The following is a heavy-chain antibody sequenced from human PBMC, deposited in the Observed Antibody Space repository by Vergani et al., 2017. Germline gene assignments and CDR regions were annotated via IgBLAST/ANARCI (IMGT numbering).Heavy chain of an antibody. D-gene: IGHD5-12*01. CDR1: GFTFSNND. J-gene: IGHJ6*02. CDR3: AKANPRNSGYDYLYYYHAMDV. V-gene: IGHV3-30*02. Sequence: QVQLVESGGGVVQPGGSLRLSCAASGFTFSNNDMQWVRQAPGKGLEWVALTRYDGSNKSYADSVKGRFTISRDSSKNTLYLQMNSLSAGDTAVYYCAKANPRNSGYDYLYYYHAMDVWGQGTTVTVSS. CDR2: TRYDGSNK.